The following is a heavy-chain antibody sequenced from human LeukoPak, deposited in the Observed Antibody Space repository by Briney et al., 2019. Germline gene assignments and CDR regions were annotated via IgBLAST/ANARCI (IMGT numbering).Heavy chain of an antibody. CDR2: ISAYNGNT. D-gene: IGHD4-17*01. CDR1: GYTFTSYG. V-gene: IGHV1-18*01. CDR3: ARGHLNGDFDY. Sequence: GASVKVSCKASGYTFTSYGVSWVRQAPGQGLEWMGWISAYNGNTNYAQKVRGRVTMTTDTSTRTAYMELSRLRSDDTAVYYCARGHLNGDFDYWGQGTLVTVSS. J-gene: IGHJ4*02.